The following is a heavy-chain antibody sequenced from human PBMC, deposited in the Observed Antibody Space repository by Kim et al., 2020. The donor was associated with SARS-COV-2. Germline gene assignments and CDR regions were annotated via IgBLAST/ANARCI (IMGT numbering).Heavy chain of an antibody. CDR2: MKGDGSTT. CDR1: GFTFSTSW. V-gene: IGHV3-74*03. CDR3: ASHDGGRLGVN. J-gene: IGHJ4*02. Sequence: GGSLRLSCAASGFTFSTSWMHWVRQPPGKGLVWVSGMKGDGSTTTYADSVKGRFTISRDNGKNTLYLQMNSLGTEDTAVYYCASHDGGRLGVNWGQGILVTVSS. D-gene: IGHD2-15*01.